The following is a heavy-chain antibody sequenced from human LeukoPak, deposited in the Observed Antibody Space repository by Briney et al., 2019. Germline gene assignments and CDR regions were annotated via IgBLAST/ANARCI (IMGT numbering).Heavy chain of an antibody. CDR1: GGSINNYY. D-gene: IGHD6-19*01. J-gene: IGHJ4*02. CDR3: ARDGGSGWYDY. CDR2: MHPSGST. Sequence: SSETLSLTCTVSGGSINNYYWSWIRQPAEKGLEWIGRMHPSGSTNYNPSLKSRLTVSLDTSKNQFSLKLTSVTAADTAIYYCARDGGSGWYDYWGQGTLVTVSS. V-gene: IGHV4-4*07.